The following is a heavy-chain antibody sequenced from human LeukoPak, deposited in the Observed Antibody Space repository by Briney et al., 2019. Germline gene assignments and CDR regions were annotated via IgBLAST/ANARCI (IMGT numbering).Heavy chain of an antibody. V-gene: IGHV4-4*07. Sequence: PSETLSLTCTVSGASISSYYWTWIRQSAGKGLEWIGRIYTSGSTNYNPSLESRVTMSVDTSRNQFSLKLSSVTAADTAVYYCARTTEGGYTYNYFYYYYMDVWGKGTTVTISS. CDR3: ARTTEGGYTYNYFYYYYMDV. J-gene: IGHJ6*03. CDR1: GASISSYY. D-gene: IGHD5-18*01. CDR2: IYTSGST.